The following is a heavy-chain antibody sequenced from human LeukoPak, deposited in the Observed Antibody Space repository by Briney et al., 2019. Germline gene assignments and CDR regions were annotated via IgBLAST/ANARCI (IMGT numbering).Heavy chain of an antibody. CDR1: GYTFTGYY. CDR2: INPHSGTT. CDR3: ARGGWYGKWGNNAMDV. D-gene: IGHD3-10*01. V-gene: IGHV1-8*02. Sequence: ASVKVSCKASGYTFTGYYIDWVRQAPGQGLEWMGWINPHSGTTDYAQKFQGRVTMTRDTSTDTIYMELSSLRSEDTAVYYCARGGWYGKWGNNAMDVWGQGTTVTVSS. J-gene: IGHJ6*02.